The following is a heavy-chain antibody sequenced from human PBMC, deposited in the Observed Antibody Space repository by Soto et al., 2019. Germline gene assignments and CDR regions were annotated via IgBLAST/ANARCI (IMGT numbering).Heavy chain of an antibody. D-gene: IGHD2-15*01. V-gene: IGHV4-39*01. CDR2: IYYSGST. CDR1: GGSISSSSYY. CDR3: ARVARAKGQGGYYYYMDV. J-gene: IGHJ6*03. Sequence: QLQLQESGPGLVKPSETLSLTCTVSGGSISSSSYYWGWIRQPPGKGLEWIGSIYYSGSTYYNPSLKSRVTISVDTSKNQFSLKLSSVTAADTAVYYCARVARAKGQGGYYYYMDVWGKGTTVTVSS.